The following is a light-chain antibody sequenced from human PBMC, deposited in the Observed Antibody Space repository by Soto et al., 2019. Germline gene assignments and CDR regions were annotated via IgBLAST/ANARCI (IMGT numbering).Light chain of an antibody. J-gene: IGLJ1*01. CDR2: EVT. CDR3: TAFSANRVYL. Sequence: QSALTQPASVSGSPGQSITISCTGSSSDVGDSNYVSWYQQTPGKAPKLIIYEVTNRSPGISGRFSASKSGLTASLTISGLQAEDEADYYCTAFSANRVYLFGPGTKVTVL. V-gene: IGLV2-14*01. CDR1: SSDVGDSNY.